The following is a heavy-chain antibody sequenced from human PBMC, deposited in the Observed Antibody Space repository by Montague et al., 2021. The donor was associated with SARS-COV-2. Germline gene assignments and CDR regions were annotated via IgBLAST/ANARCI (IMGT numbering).Heavy chain of an antibody. CDR2: INHSGST. V-gene: IGHV4-34*01. D-gene: IGHD3-10*01. CDR1: GGSFSGYY. Sequence: SETLSLTCAVYGGSFSGYYWSWIRQPPGKGLEWIGEINHSGSTNCNPSLKSRVTISVDTSKNQFSLKLSSVTAADTAVYYCARVRYYGSGTSLGMDVWGPGTTVTVSS. CDR3: ARVRYYGSGTSLGMDV. J-gene: IGHJ6*02.